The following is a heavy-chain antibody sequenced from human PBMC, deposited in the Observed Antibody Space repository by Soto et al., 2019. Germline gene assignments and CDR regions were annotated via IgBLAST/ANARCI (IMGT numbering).Heavy chain of an antibody. CDR2: VYPGDSDT. D-gene: IGHD3-22*01. V-gene: IGHV5-51*01. J-gene: IGHJ5*02. CDR3: ARGGSSDSSNYLNWFDT. CDR1: GYTFTRHW. Sequence: XESLKISCKGSGYTFTRHWITWVRQMPGKGLEWMGIVYPGDSDTTYSPSFQGQVTISVDKSINTAYLQWSTLTASDTAMYYCARGGSSDSSNYLNWFDTWGQGTLVTVS.